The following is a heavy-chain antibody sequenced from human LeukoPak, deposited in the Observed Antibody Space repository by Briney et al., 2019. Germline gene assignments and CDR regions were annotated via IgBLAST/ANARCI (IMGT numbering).Heavy chain of an antibody. CDR2: ITGSGATS. V-gene: IGHV3-23*01. CDR1: GFTFSSCA. CDR3: AKESTQVIEVYFDS. Sequence: GGSLRLSCPASGFTFSSCAMSWVRQAPGKGLQWVSSITGSGATSYYADSVRGRFIVSRDNSKNTLYVEMNSLRADDTVVYFCAKESTQVIEVYFDSWGQGTLVTVSS. D-gene: IGHD3-22*01. J-gene: IGHJ4*02.